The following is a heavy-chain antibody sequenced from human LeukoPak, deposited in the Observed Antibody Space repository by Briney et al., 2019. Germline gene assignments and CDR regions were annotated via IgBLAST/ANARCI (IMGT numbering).Heavy chain of an antibody. CDR2: VKKDGNQ. J-gene: IGHJ4*02. V-gene: IGHV3-7*01. CDR3: ARGPDYGDRFDY. D-gene: IGHD4-17*01. CDR1: GFTFTR. Sequence: GGSLRLSCAASGFTFTRMGWVRQAPGKGPEWVASVKKDGNQYSVDSVKGRFIISRDNARNSLSLQMSSLRVEDTAIYFCARGPDYGDRFDYWGQGTLVTVSS.